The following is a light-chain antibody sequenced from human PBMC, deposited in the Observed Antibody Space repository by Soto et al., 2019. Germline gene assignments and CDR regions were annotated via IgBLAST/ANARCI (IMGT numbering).Light chain of an antibody. CDR2: EVT. Sequence: QSVLTQPPSASGSPGQSVTISCTGGSSDIGGYNYVSWYQQRPGKVPRLIIYEVTKRPSGVPDRFSGSKSGNTASLTISGLQAEDEADYYCSSYTTIDTYVFGTGTKVTVL. J-gene: IGLJ1*01. V-gene: IGLV2-8*01. CDR1: SSDIGGYNY. CDR3: SSYTTIDTYV.